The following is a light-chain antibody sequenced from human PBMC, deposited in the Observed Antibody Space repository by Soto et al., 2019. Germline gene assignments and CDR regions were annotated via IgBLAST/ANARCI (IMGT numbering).Light chain of an antibody. J-gene: IGLJ1*01. CDR3: SSFTTSYFYV. Sequence: QSVLAQPASVSGSPGQSITISCTGSGSDIGAYNYVSWYQQHPGKAPKLLIHGVTRRPSGVSSRFSASKSAYTASLAISGLQAVDEATYFCSSFTTSYFYVFGPGTKVTVL. V-gene: IGLV2-14*01. CDR1: GSDIGAYNY. CDR2: GVT.